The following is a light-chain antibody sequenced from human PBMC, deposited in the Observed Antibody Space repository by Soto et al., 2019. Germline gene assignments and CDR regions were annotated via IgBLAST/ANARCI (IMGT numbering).Light chain of an antibody. J-gene: IGKJ4*01. V-gene: IGKV3D-15*01. Sequence: EIVMTQSPGTLSVSPGERATLSCRASQSVSSSSLAWYQQKRGQAPRLLIHDASSRATGIPDRFSGSGSGTEFTLTITSLQSGDFAVYYCQEYNNWHPITFGGGTKVDIK. CDR1: QSVSSSS. CDR3: QEYNNWHPIT. CDR2: DAS.